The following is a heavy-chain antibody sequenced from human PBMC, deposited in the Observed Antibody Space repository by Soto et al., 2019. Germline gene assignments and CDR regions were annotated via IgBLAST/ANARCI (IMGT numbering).Heavy chain of an antibody. D-gene: IGHD6-19*01. CDR3: ARDYSSGWYLVWFDP. J-gene: IGHJ5*02. Sequence: QVQLVQSGAEVKKPGASVKVSCKASGYTFTSYGISWVRQAPGQGLEWMGWISAYNGNTNYAQKLQGRVTMTTDTSPSTAYMELRSLSSDDTAVYYCARDYSSGWYLVWFDPWGQGTLVTVSS. CDR1: GYTFTSYG. V-gene: IGHV1-18*01. CDR2: ISAYNGNT.